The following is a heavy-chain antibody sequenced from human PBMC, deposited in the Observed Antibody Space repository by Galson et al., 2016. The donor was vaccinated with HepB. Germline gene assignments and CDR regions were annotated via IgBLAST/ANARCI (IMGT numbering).Heavy chain of an antibody. Sequence: LSLTCTVSGASITSTNYYWGWIRQSPGKGLEWIGSIYYSGNAHYDPSLKSRLTISIDKSKNQFSLKLRSVTAADTALYYCTRHRSTFAVAGYGMDVWGQGTTVTVSS. V-gene: IGHV4-39*01. J-gene: IGHJ6*02. CDR2: IYYSGNA. CDR3: TRHRSTFAVAGYGMDV. CDR1: GASITSTNYY. D-gene: IGHD6-19*01.